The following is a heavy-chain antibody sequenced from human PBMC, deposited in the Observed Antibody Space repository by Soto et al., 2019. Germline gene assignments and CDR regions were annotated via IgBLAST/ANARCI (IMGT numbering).Heavy chain of an antibody. CDR1: GFTFSSYA. D-gene: IGHD6-19*01. V-gene: IGHV3-30-3*01. J-gene: IGHJ6*02. CDR2: ISYDGSNK. CDR3: ARAPTSPDSSGWKYYYYYYGMDV. Sequence: GGSLRLSCAASGFTFSSYAMHWVRQAPGKGLEWVAVISYDGSNKYYADSVKGRFTISRDNSKNTLYLQMNSLRAEDTAVYYCARAPTSPDSSGWKYYYYYYGMDVWGQGTTVTVSS.